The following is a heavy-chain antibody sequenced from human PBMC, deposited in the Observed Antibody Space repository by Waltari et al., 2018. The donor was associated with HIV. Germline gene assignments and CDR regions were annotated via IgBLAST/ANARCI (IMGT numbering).Heavy chain of an antibody. CDR3: ARDRSGSAGWFDP. CDR1: GFAGGGNY. CDR2: IFSGGSI. J-gene: IGHJ5*02. D-gene: IGHD1-26*01. V-gene: IGHV3-53*01. Sequence: DVQLVESGGGLIQPGGSLTLSCAASGFAGGGNYMPWVRQSPGKGLEWVSVIFSGGSIYYADSVKGRFTISRDNSKNTLYLQMSSLRAEDTAVYYCARDRSGSAGWFDPWGQGTLVTVSS.